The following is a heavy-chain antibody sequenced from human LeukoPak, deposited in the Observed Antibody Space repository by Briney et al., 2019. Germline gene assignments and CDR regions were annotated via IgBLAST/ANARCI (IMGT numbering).Heavy chain of an antibody. Sequence: SETLSLTCTVSGGSVRSTSYAWGWIRQPPGKGLEWIGSIYYSGSTYYNPSLKSRVTLSVDTSKNQFSLKLSSVTAADTAVYYCASPISGTIDYWGQGTLVTVSS. V-gene: IGHV4-39*01. J-gene: IGHJ4*02. CDR1: GGSVRSTSYA. CDR2: IYYSGST. D-gene: IGHD1-7*01. CDR3: ASPISGTIDY.